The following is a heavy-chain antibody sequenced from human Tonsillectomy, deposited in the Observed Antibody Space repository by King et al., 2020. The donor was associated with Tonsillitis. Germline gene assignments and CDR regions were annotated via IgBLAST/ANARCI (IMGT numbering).Heavy chain of an antibody. CDR3: ARETVAPDAFDI. V-gene: IGHV1-46*03. D-gene: IGHD4-23*01. Sequence: QLVQSGAEVKKPGASVKVSCKASGFIFTSYNMHWVRQAPGQGLEWMGIINPHGGSTRYAQKFQGRLTMTRDTSTSTVYMELSSLRSADTAVYYCARETVAPDAFDIWGQGTMVTVSS. CDR1: GFIFTSYN. J-gene: IGHJ3*02. CDR2: INPHGGST.